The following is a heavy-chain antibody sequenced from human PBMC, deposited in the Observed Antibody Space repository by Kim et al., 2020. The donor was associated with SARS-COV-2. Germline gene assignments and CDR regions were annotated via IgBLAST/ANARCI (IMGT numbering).Heavy chain of an antibody. CDR2: IWYDGSNK. CDR1: GFTFSSYG. D-gene: IGHD2-15*01. CDR3: AKTAGQYCSGGSCYSGSLDY. V-gene: IGHV3-33*06. Sequence: GGSLRLSCAASGFTFSSYGMHWVRQAPGKGLEWVAVIWYDGSNKYYADSVKGRFTISRDNSKNTLYLQMNSLRAEDTAVYYCAKTAGQYCSGGSCYSGSLDYWGQGTLVTVSS. J-gene: IGHJ4*02.